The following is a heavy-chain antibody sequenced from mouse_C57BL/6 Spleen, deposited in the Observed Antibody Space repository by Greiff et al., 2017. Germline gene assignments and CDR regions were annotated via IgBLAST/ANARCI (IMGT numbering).Heavy chain of an antibody. Sequence: VQLQQPGAELVKPGASVKLSCKASGYTFTSYWMQWVKQRPGQGLEWIGEIDPSDSYTNYNQKFKGKATLTVDTSSSSAYMQLSSLTSEDSAVYYCARKEIYYYGSYYFDYWGQGTTLTVSS. J-gene: IGHJ2*01. V-gene: IGHV1-50*01. CDR1: GYTFTSYW. D-gene: IGHD1-1*01. CDR2: IDPSDSYT. CDR3: ARKEIYYYGSYYFDY.